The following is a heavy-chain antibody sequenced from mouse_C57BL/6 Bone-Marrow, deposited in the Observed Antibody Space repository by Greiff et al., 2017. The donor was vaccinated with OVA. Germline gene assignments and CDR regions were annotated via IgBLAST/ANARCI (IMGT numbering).Heavy chain of an antibody. CDR1: GYTFTSYW. Sequence: QVQLQQPGAELVKPGASVKMSCKASGYTFTSYWITWVKQRPGQGLEWIGDIYPGSGRTNYNEKFKSKATLTVDTSSSTAYMQLSSLTSEDAAGYYCARSGITTVEGDFAMDYWGKGTSVTVSS. CDR2: IYPGSGRT. V-gene: IGHV1-55*01. CDR3: ARSGITTVEGDFAMDY. D-gene: IGHD1-1*01. J-gene: IGHJ4*01.